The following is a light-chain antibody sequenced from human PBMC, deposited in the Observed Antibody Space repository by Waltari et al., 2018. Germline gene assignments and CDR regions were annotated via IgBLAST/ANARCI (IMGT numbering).Light chain of an antibody. CDR2: DAS. J-gene: IGKJ5*01. CDR1: QSVSSY. Sequence: EIVLTQSPATLSLSPGDSAALSCRASQSVSSYLAWYQQNPGQAPRLLIYDASNRATGIPARFGGYGSGTDFSLTISSLEPEDFAVYYCQQRASWPVTFGQGTRLEIK. V-gene: IGKV3-11*01. CDR3: QQRASWPVT.